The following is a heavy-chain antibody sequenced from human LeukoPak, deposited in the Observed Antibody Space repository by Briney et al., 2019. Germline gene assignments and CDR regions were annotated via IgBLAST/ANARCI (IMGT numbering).Heavy chain of an antibody. D-gene: IGHD1-26*01. V-gene: IGHV4-39*01. CDR3: ARQGAKFSNYYYYYGMDV. Sequence: SETLSLTCTVSGGSISSGGYYWSWIRQPPGKGLEWIGEINHSGSTYYNPSLKSRVTISVDTSKNQFSLKLSSVTAADTAVYYCARQGAKFSNYYYYYGMDVWGQGTTVTVSS. CDR2: INHSGST. J-gene: IGHJ6*02. CDR1: GGSISSGGYY.